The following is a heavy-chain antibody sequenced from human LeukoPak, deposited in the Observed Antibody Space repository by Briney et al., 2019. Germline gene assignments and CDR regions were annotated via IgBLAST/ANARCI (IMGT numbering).Heavy chain of an antibody. V-gene: IGHV4-4*07. CDR2: IYTSGST. Sequence: SETLSLTCIVSGGSINNYYWSWIRQPAGKGLEWIGRIYTSGSTNYNPSLKSRVTLSVDKSKNQFSLKLNSMTAADTAVYYCARDLGGASSGFDYWGQGTLVTVSS. J-gene: IGHJ4*02. D-gene: IGHD3-16*01. CDR3: ARDLGGASSGFDY. CDR1: GGSINNYY.